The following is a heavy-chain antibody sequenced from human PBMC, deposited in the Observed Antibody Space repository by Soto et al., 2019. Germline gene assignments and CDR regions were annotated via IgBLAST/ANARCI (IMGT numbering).Heavy chain of an antibody. CDR2: IYYSGST. Sequence: SETLSLTCAVYGGSFSGYYWSWIRQHPGKGLEWIGYIYYSGSTYYNPSLKSRVTISVYTSKNQFSLKLSSVTAADTAVYYCARAFGTTIFGVAILPRAWFDPWGQGTLVTVSS. V-gene: IGHV4-31*11. D-gene: IGHD3-3*01. CDR1: GGSFSGYY. CDR3: ARAFGTTIFGVAILPRAWFDP. J-gene: IGHJ5*02.